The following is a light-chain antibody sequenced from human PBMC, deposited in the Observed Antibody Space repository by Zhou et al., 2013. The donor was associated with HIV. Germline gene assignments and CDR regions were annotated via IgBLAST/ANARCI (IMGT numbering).Light chain of an antibody. CDR3: QQVNSYPRT. J-gene: IGKJ1*01. V-gene: IGKV1-9*01. CDR1: QAIRNS. CDR2: AAS. Sequence: DIQLTQSPSFLSASVGDRVTVTCRASQAIRNSLAWYQQHPGKAPNLLIYAASTLQSGVPSRFSGGGSGTDFTLIISSLQPEDFATYYCQQVNSYPRTFGQGTKVEIK.